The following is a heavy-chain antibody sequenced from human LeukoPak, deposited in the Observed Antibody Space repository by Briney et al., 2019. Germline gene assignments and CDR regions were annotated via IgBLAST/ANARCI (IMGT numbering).Heavy chain of an antibody. J-gene: IGHJ4*02. D-gene: IGHD3-9*01. CDR3: TRYFGRSSYYFDF. CDR2: IKQDGSEK. CDR1: GFTFNGYW. Sequence: GGSLRLSCAASGFTFNGYWMSWVRQAPGKGLEWVANIKQDGSEKYYVDSVRGRLTISRDNAENSLFLQMNRLRVEDTAVYYCTRYFGRSSYYFDFWGQGTLVTVSS. V-gene: IGHV3-7*01.